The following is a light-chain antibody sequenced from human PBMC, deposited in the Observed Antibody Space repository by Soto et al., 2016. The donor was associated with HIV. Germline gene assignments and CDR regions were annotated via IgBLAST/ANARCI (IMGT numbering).Light chain of an antibody. V-gene: IGKV1-8*01. Sequence: AIRMTQSPSSLSASTGDRVTITCRASQDFNSYLAWYQQKPGKAPKLLIYAASTVQSGVPSRFNGSGSGTDFTLTISCLQSEDFATYFCQQYYTYPITFGQGTRLEIK. CDR1: QDFNSY. J-gene: IGKJ5*01. CDR3: QQYYTYPIT. CDR2: AAS.